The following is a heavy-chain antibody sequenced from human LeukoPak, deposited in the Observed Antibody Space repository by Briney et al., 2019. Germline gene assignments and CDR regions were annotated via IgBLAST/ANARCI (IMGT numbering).Heavy chain of an antibody. D-gene: IGHD2-2*01. Sequence: ASVKVSCKAFGGTFSSYAISWVRQAPGQGLEWMGGIIPIFGTANYAQKFQGRVTITADESTSTAYMELSSLRSEDTAVYYCARGRSDIVVVPAARRNYYYYGMDVWGKGSTVTVSS. CDR2: IIPIFGTA. V-gene: IGHV1-69*13. CDR3: ARGRSDIVVVPAARRNYYYYGMDV. J-gene: IGHJ6*04. CDR1: GGTFSSYA.